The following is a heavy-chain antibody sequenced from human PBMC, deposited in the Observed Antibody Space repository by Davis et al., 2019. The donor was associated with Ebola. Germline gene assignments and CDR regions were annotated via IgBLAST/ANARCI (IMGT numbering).Heavy chain of an antibody. CDR3: ARDIGVGDYYYYGMDV. Sequence: GESLKISCAASGFTVSTNYMSWVRQAPGKGLEWVSFIYSGGSTYYADSVKGRFTISRDNSKNTLYLQMNSLRAEDTAVYYCARDIGVGDYYYYGMDVWGQGTTVTVSS. D-gene: IGHD3-10*01. CDR1: GFTVSTNY. J-gene: IGHJ6*02. CDR2: IYSGGST. V-gene: IGHV3-66*01.